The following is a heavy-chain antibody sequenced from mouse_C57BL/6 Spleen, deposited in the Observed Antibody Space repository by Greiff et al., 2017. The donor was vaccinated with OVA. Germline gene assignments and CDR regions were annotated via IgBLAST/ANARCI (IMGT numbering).Heavy chain of an antibody. V-gene: IGHV5-17*01. CDR3: AKRDYYGSFDY. CDR2: ISSGSSTI. J-gene: IGHJ2*01. CDR1: GFTFSDYG. Sequence: DVKLVESGGGLVKPGGSLKLSCAASGFTFSDYGMHWVRQAPEKGLEWVAYISSGSSTIYYADTVKGRFTISRDNAKNTLFLQMTSLRSEDTAMYYCAKRDYYGSFDYWGQGTTLTVSS. D-gene: IGHD1-1*01.